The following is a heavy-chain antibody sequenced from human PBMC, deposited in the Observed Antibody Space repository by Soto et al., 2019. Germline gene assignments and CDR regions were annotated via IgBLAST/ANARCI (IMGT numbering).Heavy chain of an antibody. CDR2: LSSSGATT. CDR3: AKDRRYSYQYYFDY. Sequence: EVQLLESGGDLVQPGGSLRLSCAASGFTFSRYVMSWVRQAPGKGLEWVSGLSSSGATTYYADSVKGRFTISRDNSENTLYLHMNSLRAEDTAVYYCAKDRRYSYQYYFDYWGQGTLVTVSS. CDR1: GFTFSRYV. D-gene: IGHD5-18*01. V-gene: IGHV3-23*01. J-gene: IGHJ4*02.